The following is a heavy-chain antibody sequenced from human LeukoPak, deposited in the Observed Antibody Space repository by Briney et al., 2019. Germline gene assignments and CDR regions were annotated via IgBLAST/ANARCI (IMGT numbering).Heavy chain of an antibody. V-gene: IGHV1-24*01. Sequence: ASVKVSCKVSGYTLSELSMHWVRQAPGEGLEWMGGFDPADGETIYAQKFQGRVSMTEDTSTDTAYMELNSLRSEDTAVYYCANLLLEIAVGSGVHGRDVWGQGTTVTVSS. D-gene: IGHD2-2*01. CDR2: FDPADGET. J-gene: IGHJ6*02. CDR3: ANLLLEIAVGSGVHGRDV. CDR1: GYTLSELS.